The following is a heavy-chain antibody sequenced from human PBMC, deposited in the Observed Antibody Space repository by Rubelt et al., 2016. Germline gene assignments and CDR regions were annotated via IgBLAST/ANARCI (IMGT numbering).Heavy chain of an antibody. CDR2: INHGGST. CDR1: GGSFSGYY. V-gene: IGHV4-34*01. J-gene: IGHJ6*02. CDR3: ARRPDGLDV. Sequence: QVQLQQWGAGLLKPSETLSLTCAVYGGSFSGYYWNWIRQTPGKGLEWIGEINHGGSTNYNPSLKGRVSISVDTSKNQFSLWLTSVTAAETAVEYCARRPDGLDVWGQGTTVTVS.